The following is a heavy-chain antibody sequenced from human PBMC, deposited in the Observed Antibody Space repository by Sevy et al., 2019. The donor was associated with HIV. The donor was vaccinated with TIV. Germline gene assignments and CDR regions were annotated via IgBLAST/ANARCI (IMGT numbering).Heavy chain of an antibody. V-gene: IGHV3-23*01. J-gene: IGHJ4*02. CDR1: GFTFSIYT. Sequence: GSLRLSCAASGFTFSIYTMGWVRQAPGKGLEWVSTFCFGGSKIYYADSVKGRFTISRDNSRNTVYLQMNSLRADDTAVYYCAREGCTQPHDYWGQGTLVTVSS. CDR3: AREGCTQPHDY. CDR2: FCFGGSKI. D-gene: IGHD2-8*01.